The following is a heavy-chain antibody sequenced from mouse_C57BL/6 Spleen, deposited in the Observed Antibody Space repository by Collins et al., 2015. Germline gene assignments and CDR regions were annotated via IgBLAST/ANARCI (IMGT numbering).Heavy chain of an antibody. CDR3: VRDRYYGSSYVRFAY. CDR1: GFTFNTNA. CDR2: IRSKSNNYAA. D-gene: IGHD1-1*01. V-gene: IGHV10S3*01. Sequence: EVQLVETGGGLVQPKGSLKLSCAASGFTFNTNAMNWVRQAPGKGLEWVARIRSKSNNYAAYYADSVKDRFTISRDDSQSMLYLQMNNLKTEDTAMYYCVRDRYYGSSYVRFAYWGQGTLVTVSA. J-gene: IGHJ3*01.